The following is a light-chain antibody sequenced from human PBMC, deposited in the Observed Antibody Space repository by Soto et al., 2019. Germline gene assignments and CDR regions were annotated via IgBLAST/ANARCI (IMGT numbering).Light chain of an antibody. V-gene: IGKV3-15*01. CDR2: GAS. J-gene: IGKJ2*01. Sequence: EIVMTQSPATLSVSPGERATLSCRASQSVSSNLAWYQQKPGQAPRLLIYGASTRATGIPARFSGSGSGTEFTLTISSLQSEDFAVYYCQQYSTNPYTFGQGTKVEI. CDR1: QSVSSN. CDR3: QQYSTNPYT.